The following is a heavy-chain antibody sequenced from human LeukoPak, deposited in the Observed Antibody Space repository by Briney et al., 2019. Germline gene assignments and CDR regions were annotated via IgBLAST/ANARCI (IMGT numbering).Heavy chain of an antibody. CDR2: ISGSGGST. CDR3: AKSPLGYCSSTSCYMRR. D-gene: IGHD2-2*01. V-gene: IGHV3-23*01. CDR1: GFTFSSYA. J-gene: IGHJ4*02. Sequence: GGSLRLSCAASGFTFSSYAMSWVRQAPGKGLEWVSAISGSGGSTYYADSVKGRFTISRDKSKNTLYLQMNSLRAEDTAVYYCAKSPLGYCSSTSCYMRRWGQGTLVTVSS.